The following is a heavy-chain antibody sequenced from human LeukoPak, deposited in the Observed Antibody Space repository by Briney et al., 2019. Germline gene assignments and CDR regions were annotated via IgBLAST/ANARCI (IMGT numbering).Heavy chain of an antibody. Sequence: GGSLRLSCAASGVIVSNYYMTWVRQAPGKGLEWVTMIYTGGNTYYSDSVKGRFTISRDNSNNTLHLQMNRLRVEDTAVYYCARVLLWFGNAVDVWGRGTVVTVSS. CDR2: IYTGGNT. V-gene: IGHV3-53*01. CDR1: GVIVSNYY. CDR3: ARVLLWFGNAVDV. J-gene: IGHJ3*01. D-gene: IGHD3-10*01.